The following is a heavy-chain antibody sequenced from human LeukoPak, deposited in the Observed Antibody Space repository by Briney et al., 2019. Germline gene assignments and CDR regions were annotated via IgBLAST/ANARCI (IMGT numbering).Heavy chain of an antibody. V-gene: IGHV4-34*01. CDR1: GGSFSGYY. CDR3: ARDSGSYNF. J-gene: IGHJ4*02. CDR2: INHSGST. D-gene: IGHD1-26*01. Sequence: SETLSLTCAVYGGSFSGYYWSWIRQPPGKGLEWIGEINHSGSTNYNPSLKSRVTISVDTSKNQFSLSLSSVTAADTAVYYCARDSGSYNFWGQGTLVTVSS.